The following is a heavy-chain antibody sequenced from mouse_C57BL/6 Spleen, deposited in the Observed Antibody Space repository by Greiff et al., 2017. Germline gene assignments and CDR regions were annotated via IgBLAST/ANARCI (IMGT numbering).Heavy chain of an antibody. CDR2: IDPETGGT. CDR1: GYTFTDYE. D-gene: IGHD2-5*01. CDR3: TRGRSNSDY. V-gene: IGHV1-15*01. J-gene: IGHJ2*01. Sequence: QVQLQQSGAELVRPGASVTLSCKASGYTFTDYEMHWVKQTPVHGLEWIGAIDPETGGTAYNQKFKGKAILTADKSSSTAYMELRSLTSEDSAVYYCTRGRSNSDYWGQGTTLTVSS.